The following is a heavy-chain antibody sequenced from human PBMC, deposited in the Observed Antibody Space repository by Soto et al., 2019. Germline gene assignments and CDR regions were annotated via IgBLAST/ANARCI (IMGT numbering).Heavy chain of an antibody. CDR3: ARAPYYYDSSGYYGEYYGMDV. D-gene: IGHD3-22*01. CDR1: GGSISSGGYY. V-gene: IGHV4-31*11. Sequence: SETLSLTCAVSGGSISSGGYYWSWIRQHPGEGLEWIGYIYYSGSTYYNPSLKSRVTISVDTSKNQFSLKLSSVTAADTAVYYCARAPYYYDSSGYYGEYYGMDVWGQGTTVTVSS. CDR2: IYYSGST. J-gene: IGHJ6*02.